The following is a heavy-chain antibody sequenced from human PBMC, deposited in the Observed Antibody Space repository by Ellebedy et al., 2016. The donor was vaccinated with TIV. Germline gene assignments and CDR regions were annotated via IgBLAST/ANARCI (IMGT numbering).Heavy chain of an antibody. J-gene: IGHJ4*02. D-gene: IGHD3-10*01. CDR3: AREEGSAPFDY. CDR1: GFTFRTYA. V-gene: IGHV3-48*04. CDR2: ISSNSGTI. Sequence: GESLKISCAASGFTFRTYAMHWVRQAAGKGPWWVSYISSNSGTIYYADSVKGRFTISSADAKSSLHLHMNSLRAEDTAVYYCAREEGSAPFDYWGQGTLVTVSS.